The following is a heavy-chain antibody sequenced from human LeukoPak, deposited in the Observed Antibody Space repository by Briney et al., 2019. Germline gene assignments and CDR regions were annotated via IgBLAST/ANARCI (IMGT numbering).Heavy chain of an antibody. CDR3: ACWHPVGELFDY. CDR1: GFTFSSYW. D-gene: IGHD1-26*01. J-gene: IGHJ4*02. CDR2: IKQDGSEK. V-gene: IGHV3-7*03. Sequence: PGGSLRLSCAASGFTFSSYWMSWVRQAPGKGLEWVANIKQDGSEKYYVDSVKGRFTISRDNSKNTLYLQMNSLRAEDTAVYYCACWHPVGELFDYWGQGTLVTVSS.